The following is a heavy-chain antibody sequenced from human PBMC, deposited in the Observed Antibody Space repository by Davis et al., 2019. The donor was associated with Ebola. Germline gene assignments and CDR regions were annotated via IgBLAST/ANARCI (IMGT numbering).Heavy chain of an antibody. CDR2: IYHSGST. CDR1: GGSISSSNW. CDR3: ARSYVVVVPAALSLVYYDMDV. Sequence: MPSETLSLTCAVSGGSISSSNWWSWVRQPPGKGLEWIGEIYHSGSTNYNPSLKSRVTISVDKSKNQFSLKLSSVTAADTAVYYCARSYVVVVPAALSLVYYDMDVWGQGTTVTVSS. V-gene: IGHV4-4*02. D-gene: IGHD2-2*01. J-gene: IGHJ6*02.